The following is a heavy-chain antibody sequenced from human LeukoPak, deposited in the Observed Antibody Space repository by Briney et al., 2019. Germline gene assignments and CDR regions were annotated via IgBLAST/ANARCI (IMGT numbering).Heavy chain of an antibody. CDR2: ISGSGDRT. D-gene: IGHD3-3*01. Sequence: GGPLRLSCAASGFSFNTYAMSWVRRAPGKGLEWVSAISGSGDRTFYADSVKGRFTISRENSNITLYLKLNTLRPEDTAVCYFARDGPDHFLEGFLLSGKDYWGQGTMVTGSS. V-gene: IGHV3-23*01. CDR3: ARDGPDHFLEGFLLSGKDY. CDR1: GFSFNTYA. J-gene: IGHJ4*02.